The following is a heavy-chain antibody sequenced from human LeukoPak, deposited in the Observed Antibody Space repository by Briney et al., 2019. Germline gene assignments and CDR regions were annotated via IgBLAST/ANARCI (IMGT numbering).Heavy chain of an antibody. V-gene: IGHV4-4*07. J-gene: IGHJ4*02. CDR3: ARDSRGYYGSGRYLDY. Sequence: SETLSLTCTVSGGSVSSYYWSWIRQPAGKGLEWIGRVYTNGSTNYNPSLKSRVTMSVDTSKTQFSLKLSSVTAADTAMYYCARDSRGYYGSGRYLDYWGQGTLVTVSS. CDR2: VYTNGST. D-gene: IGHD3-10*01. CDR1: GGSVSSYY.